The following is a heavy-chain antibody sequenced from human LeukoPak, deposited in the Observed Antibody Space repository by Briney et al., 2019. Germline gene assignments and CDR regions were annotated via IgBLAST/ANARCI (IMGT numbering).Heavy chain of an antibody. Sequence: VQPGGSLRLSCAASGFTFSDYYMRWIRQAPGKGLEWVSYISNSGNTIYYADSVKGRFTISRDNAKNSLYLQMNSLRAEDTAVYYCARDRRYCSSTSCFRTYFDYWGQGTLVTVSS. V-gene: IGHV3-11*01. D-gene: IGHD2-2*01. J-gene: IGHJ4*02. CDR3: ARDRRYCSSTSCFRTYFDY. CDR1: GFTFSDYY. CDR2: ISNSGNTI.